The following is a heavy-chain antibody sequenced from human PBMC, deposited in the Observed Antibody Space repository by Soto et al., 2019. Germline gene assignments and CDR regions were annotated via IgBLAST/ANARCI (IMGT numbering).Heavy chain of an antibody. J-gene: IGHJ4*02. CDR1: DDSISSYY. CDR3: ARVAPLAFYYGSGSYPFDY. CDR2: IFYSGGT. Sequence: QGQLQESGPGLVKPSETLSLTCNVSDDSISSYYWSWIRQPPGKGLGGIGHIFYSGGTHYNPSLKRRFTISVHTSKNQSSLRLSSMTAADTSAYYSARVAPLAFYYGSGSYPFDYWCQGIVVTVSS. D-gene: IGHD3-10*01. V-gene: IGHV4-59*01.